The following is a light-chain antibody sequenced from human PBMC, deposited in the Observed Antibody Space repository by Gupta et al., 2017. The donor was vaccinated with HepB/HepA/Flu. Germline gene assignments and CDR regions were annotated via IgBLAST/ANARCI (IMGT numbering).Light chain of an antibody. CDR1: SSDVGRYDL. Sequence: QSALTQPASVSGSPGQSITISCTGTSSDVGRYDLVAWYQQHPGKAPKLLIYEVNKRPSGAPNRFSASKSGNTASLTIPGLQAEDEADYFCCSQAQSRNFVVFGGGTKLTVL. V-gene: IGLV2-23*02. CDR3: CSQAQSRNFVV. J-gene: IGLJ2*01. CDR2: EVN.